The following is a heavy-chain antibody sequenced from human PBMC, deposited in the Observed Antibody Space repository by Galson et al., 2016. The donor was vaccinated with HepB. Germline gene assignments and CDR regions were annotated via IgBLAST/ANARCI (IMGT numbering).Heavy chain of an antibody. V-gene: IGHV3-48*03. CDR2: ISSRGDAI. J-gene: IGHJ4*02. Sequence: SLRLSCAASGFTFGSYEMNWFRQAPGKRLKWLSYISSRGDAIYYADSVKGRFTISRDNAKNSLYLQMSSLRAEDTALYYCARDTGSFGAMGYWGQGTLVTVSS. CDR3: ARDTGSFGAMGY. CDR1: GFTFGSYE. D-gene: IGHD3-10*01.